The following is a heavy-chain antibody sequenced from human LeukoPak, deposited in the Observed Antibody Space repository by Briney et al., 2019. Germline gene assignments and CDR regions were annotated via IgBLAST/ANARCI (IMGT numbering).Heavy chain of an antibody. CDR1: GFTFDDYA. Sequence: PGGSLRLSCAASGFTFDDYAMDWVRQAPGKGLEWVSSISWNSGSIGYADSVKGRFTISRDNAKNSLYLQMNSLRAEDTALYYCAKDGDYYGSGSYYLWGGMDVWGQGTTVTVSS. V-gene: IGHV3-9*01. CDR2: ISWNSGSI. CDR3: AKDGDYYGSGSYYLWGGMDV. D-gene: IGHD3-10*01. J-gene: IGHJ6*02.